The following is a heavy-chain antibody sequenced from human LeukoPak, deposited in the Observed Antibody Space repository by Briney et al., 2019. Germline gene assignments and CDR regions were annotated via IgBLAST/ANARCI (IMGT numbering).Heavy chain of an antibody. CDR2: ISFDGSNK. D-gene: IGHD6-13*01. J-gene: IGHJ4*02. Sequence: GGSLRLSCAASGLTFSSYDMHWVRQAPGKGLEWVAVISFDGSNKYYADSVKGRFTISRDNSKNTLYLQMNSLRAEDTAVYCCAKPTLYGSSWYFFDYWGQGTLVTVSS. CDR1: GLTFSSYD. V-gene: IGHV3-30*18. CDR3: AKPTLYGSSWYFFDY.